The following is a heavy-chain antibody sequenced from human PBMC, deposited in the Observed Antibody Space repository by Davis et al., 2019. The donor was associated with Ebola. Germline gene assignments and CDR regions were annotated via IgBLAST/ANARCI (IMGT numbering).Heavy chain of an antibody. CDR3: AKGGIVVVPAAILEYYFDY. CDR2: IKQDGSEK. D-gene: IGHD2-2*01. CDR1: GFTFSSYW. V-gene: IGHV3-7*03. Sequence: GGSLRLSCAASGFTFSSYWMSWVRQAPGKGLEWVANIKQDGSEKYYVDSVKGRFTISRDNAKNSLYLQMNSLRAEDTALYYCAKGGIVVVPAAILEYYFDYWGQGTLVTVSS. J-gene: IGHJ4*02.